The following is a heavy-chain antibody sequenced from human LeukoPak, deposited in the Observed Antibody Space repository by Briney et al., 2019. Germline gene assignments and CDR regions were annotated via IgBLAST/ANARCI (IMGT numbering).Heavy chain of an antibody. CDR3: ARAIGGQLLPDY. CDR2: IIPILGIA. Sequence: SVKVSCKASGCTFSSYTISWVRQAPGQGLEWMGRIIPILGIANYAQKFQGRVTITADKSTSTAYMELSSLRSEDTAVYYCARAIGGQLLPDYWGQGTLVTVSS. J-gene: IGHJ4*02. CDR1: GCTFSSYT. V-gene: IGHV1-69*02. D-gene: IGHD2-2*01.